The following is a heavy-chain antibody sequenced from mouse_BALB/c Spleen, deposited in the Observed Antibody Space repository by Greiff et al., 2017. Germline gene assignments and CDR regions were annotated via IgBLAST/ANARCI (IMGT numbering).Heavy chain of an antibody. CDR2: ISYDGSN. CDR3: ARRGITTPFDY. Sequence: EVQLQESGPGLVKPSQSLSLTCSVTGYSITSGYYWNWIRQFPGNKLEWMGYISYDGSNNYNPSLKNRISITRDTSKNQFFLKLNSVTTEDTATYYCARRGITTPFDYWGQGTTLTVSS. V-gene: IGHV3-6*02. D-gene: IGHD2-4*01. J-gene: IGHJ2*01. CDR1: GYSITSGYY.